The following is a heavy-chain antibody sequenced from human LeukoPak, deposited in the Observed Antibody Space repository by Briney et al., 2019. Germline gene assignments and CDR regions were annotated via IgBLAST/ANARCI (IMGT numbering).Heavy chain of an antibody. CDR1: GFTFSNYA. Sequence: GRSLRLSCAASGFTFSNYAMSWARQAPGKGLEEVSDISGSGCSTYYADSVKGRLTIYRDNSKHTLHLQMNSLRAEDTAVYYCTKGTIWLPFDYWGQGTLVTVSS. CDR3: TKGTIWLPFDY. V-gene: IGHV3-23*01. CDR2: ISGSGCST. D-gene: IGHD5-18*01. J-gene: IGHJ4*02.